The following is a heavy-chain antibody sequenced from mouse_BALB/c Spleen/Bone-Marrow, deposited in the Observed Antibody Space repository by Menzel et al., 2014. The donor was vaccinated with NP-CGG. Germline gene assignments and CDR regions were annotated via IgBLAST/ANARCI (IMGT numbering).Heavy chain of an antibody. V-gene: IGHV2-6-7*01. CDR3: AIYGHYAMDY. Sequence: VQRVESGPGLVAPSQSLSITCTVSGFSLTGYGLNWVRQPPGKGLEWLGMIWGDGSTDYNSALKSRLSISKDNSKSQVFLQMNSLQTDDTARYYCAIYGHYAMDYWGQGTSVTVSS. D-gene: IGHD1-1*02. J-gene: IGHJ4*01. CDR1: GFSLTGYG. CDR2: IWGDGST.